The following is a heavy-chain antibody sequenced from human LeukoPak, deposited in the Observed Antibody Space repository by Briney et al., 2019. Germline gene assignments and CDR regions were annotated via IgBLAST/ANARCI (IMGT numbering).Heavy chain of an antibody. CDR3: AKVSVVVVAAAHHFDY. J-gene: IGHJ4*02. CDR1: GFTFSSYA. Sequence: GGSLRLSCAPSGFTFSSYAMTWVPQAPGKGLGWVSGISGSGGSTYYADSVKGRFTISRDNPKNTLYLQMNSLRAEDTAVYYCAKVSVVVVAAAHHFDYWGQGALVTVSS. D-gene: IGHD2-15*01. V-gene: IGHV3-23*01. CDR2: ISGSGGST.